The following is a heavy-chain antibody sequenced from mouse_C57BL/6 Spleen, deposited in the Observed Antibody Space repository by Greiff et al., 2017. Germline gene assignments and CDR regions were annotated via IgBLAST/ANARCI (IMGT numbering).Heavy chain of an antibody. Sequence: EVMLVESGGGLVKPGGSLKLSCAASGFTFSDYGMHWVRQAPEKGLEWVAYLSSGSSTIYYADTVKGRFTISRDNAKNTLFLQMTSLRSEDTAMYYCARAHDYEAMDYWGQGTSVTVSS. CDR3: ARAHDYEAMDY. V-gene: IGHV5-17*01. CDR1: GFTFSDYG. CDR2: LSSGSSTI. J-gene: IGHJ4*01.